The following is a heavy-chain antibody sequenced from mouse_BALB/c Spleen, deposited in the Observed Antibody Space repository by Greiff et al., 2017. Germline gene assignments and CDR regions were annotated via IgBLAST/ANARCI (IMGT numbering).Heavy chain of an antibody. Sequence: EVQLVESGAELVRSGASVKLSCTASGFNIKDYYMHWVKQRPEQGLEWIGWIDPENGDTEYAPKFQGKATMTADTSSNTAYLQLSSLTSEDTAVYYCITTVVATSTGAMDYWGQGTSVTVSS. CDR1: GFNIKDYY. J-gene: IGHJ4*01. V-gene: IGHV14-4*02. CDR2: IDPENGDT. D-gene: IGHD1-1*01. CDR3: ITTVVATSTGAMDY.